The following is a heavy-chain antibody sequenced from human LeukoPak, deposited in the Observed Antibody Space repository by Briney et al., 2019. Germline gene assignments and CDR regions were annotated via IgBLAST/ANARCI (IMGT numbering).Heavy chain of an antibody. CDR2: ISSSGSTI. J-gene: IGHJ4*02. CDR1: GFTFSDYY. D-gene: IGHD3-22*01. Sequence: GGSLRLSCAASGFTFSDYYMSWIRQAPGKGLEWVSYISSSGSTIYYADSVKSRFTISRDNAKNSLYLQMNSLRAEDTAVYYCARYYYDSRKFGFDYWGQGTLVTVSS. CDR3: ARYYYDSRKFGFDY. V-gene: IGHV3-11*01.